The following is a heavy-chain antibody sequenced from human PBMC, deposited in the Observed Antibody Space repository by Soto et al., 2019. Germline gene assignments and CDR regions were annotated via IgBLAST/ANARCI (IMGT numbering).Heavy chain of an antibody. CDR2: ISHDGSNK. CDR3: ARDRGSSGWHVCDY. V-gene: IGHV3-30-3*01. Sequence: QVQLVESGGGVVQPGRSLRLSCAASGFTFSLYAMHWVRQAPGKGLEWVAVISHDGSNKYYADSVKGRFTISRDNSKNTLYLQMNRLRVEDTGVYYCARDRGSSGWHVCDYWGQGTLVAVSS. D-gene: IGHD6-19*01. J-gene: IGHJ4*02. CDR1: GFTFSLYA.